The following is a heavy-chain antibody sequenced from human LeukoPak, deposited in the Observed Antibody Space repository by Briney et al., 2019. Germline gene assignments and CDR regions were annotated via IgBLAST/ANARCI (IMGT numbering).Heavy chain of an antibody. CDR3: ARSSVAPSHPDY. CDR1: GGSISSYY. Sequence: SETLSLTCTVSGGSISSYYWSWIRQPPGKGLEWIGYIYYSGGTNYNPSLKSRVTISVDTSKNQFSLKLSSVTAADTAVYYCARSSVAPSHPDYWSQGTMVTVSS. J-gene: IGHJ4*02. V-gene: IGHV4-59*01. CDR2: IYYSGGT. D-gene: IGHD5-12*01.